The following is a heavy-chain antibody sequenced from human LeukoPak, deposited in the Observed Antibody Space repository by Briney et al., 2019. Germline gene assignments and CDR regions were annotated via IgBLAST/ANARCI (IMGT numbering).Heavy chain of an antibody. J-gene: IGHJ4*02. CDR1: GFTFSSNW. D-gene: IGHD3-10*01. CDR3: ARGLWHGSGSRDY. Sequence: GGSLRLSCATSGFTFSSNWMSWVRHVPGRGLDWVANIKPGGSAEYYAASVKGRFTVSRDNAKNSLYLQMNSLRVEDTAVYYCARGLWHGSGSRDYWGQGTLVTVSS. CDR2: IKPGGSAE. V-gene: IGHV3-7*03.